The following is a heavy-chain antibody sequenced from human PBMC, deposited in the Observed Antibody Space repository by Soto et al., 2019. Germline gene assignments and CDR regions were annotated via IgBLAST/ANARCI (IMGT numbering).Heavy chain of an antibody. J-gene: IGHJ4*02. D-gene: IGHD7-27*01. V-gene: IGHV1-18*01. Sequence: QVQLEQSGAEVKKPGASVKVSCKASGYTFTNYGISWVRQAPGQGLEWMGWISAHNGNTKYAQKLQGRVTMTTDTSTSTAYMDLRSLRSDDTAVYYCARDQGANLYFDCWGQGTLVTVSS. CDR3: ARDQGANLYFDC. CDR1: GYTFTNYG. CDR2: ISAHNGNT.